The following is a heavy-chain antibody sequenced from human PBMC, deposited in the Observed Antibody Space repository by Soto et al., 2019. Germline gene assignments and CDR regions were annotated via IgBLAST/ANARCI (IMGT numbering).Heavy chain of an antibody. Sequence: ASETLSLTCTVSGGSISSYYWSWIRQPPGKGLEWIGYVYYSGSTNYNPSLKSRVTISVDTSKNQFSLELSSVTAADTAVYYCARDYGDYVIDYWGQGTLVTVSS. D-gene: IGHD4-17*01. CDR1: GGSISSYY. V-gene: IGHV4-59*01. CDR2: VYYSGST. CDR3: ARDYGDYVIDY. J-gene: IGHJ4*02.